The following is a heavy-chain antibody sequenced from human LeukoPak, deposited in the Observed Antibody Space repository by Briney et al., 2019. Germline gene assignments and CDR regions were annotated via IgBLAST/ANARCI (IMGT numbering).Heavy chain of an antibody. CDR1: GFTFDDYA. J-gene: IGHJ5*02. CDR2: ISWNSGSI. V-gene: IGHV3-9*01. Sequence: GGSLRLSCAASGFTFDDYAMHWVRQAPGKGLEWVSGISWNSGSIGYADSVKGRFTISRDNAKNSLYLQMNSLRAEDTAVYYCVKDAGTAWGQGTLVTVSS. D-gene: IGHD2-8*02. CDR3: VKDAGTA.